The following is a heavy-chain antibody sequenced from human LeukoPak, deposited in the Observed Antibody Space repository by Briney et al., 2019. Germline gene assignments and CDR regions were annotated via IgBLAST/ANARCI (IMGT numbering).Heavy chain of an antibody. CDR3: ARGVLRSSGWYYYYYYYMDV. CDR2: INAGNGNT. V-gene: IGHV1-3*03. J-gene: IGHJ6*03. D-gene: IGHD6-19*01. CDR1: GYTFTSYA. Sequence: ASVKVSCKASGYTFTSYAMHWVRQAPGQRLEWMGWINAGNGNTKYSQEFQGRVTITRDTSASTAYMELSSLRSEDTAVYYCARGVLRSSGWYYYYYYYMDVWGKGTTVTVSS.